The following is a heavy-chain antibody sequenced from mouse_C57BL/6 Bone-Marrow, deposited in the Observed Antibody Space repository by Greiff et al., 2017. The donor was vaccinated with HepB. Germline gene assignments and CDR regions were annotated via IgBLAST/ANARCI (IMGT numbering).Heavy chain of an antibody. CDR3: ARNLGYYGSRYFDV. CDR2: IWSGGST. V-gene: IGHV2-2*01. CDR1: GFSLTSYG. D-gene: IGHD1-1*01. J-gene: IGHJ1*03. Sequence: QVQLKESGPGLVQPSQSLSITCTVSGFSLTSYGVHWVRQSPGKGLEWLGVIWSGGSTDYNAAFISRLSISKDNSKSQVFFKMNSLQADDTAIYYCARNLGYYGSRYFDVWGTGTTVTVSS.